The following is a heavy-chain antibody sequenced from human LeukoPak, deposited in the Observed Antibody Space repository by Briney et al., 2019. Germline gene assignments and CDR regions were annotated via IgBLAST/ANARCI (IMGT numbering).Heavy chain of an antibody. J-gene: IGHJ4*02. CDR3: ARDLGSGYYYFFDY. CDR2: MNPKSGNT. Sequence: ASVKVSCKASGYTFTRYDINWVRQATGQGLEWMGWMNPKSGNTGHAQKFQGRVTITRDTSISTAYMELSSLRSEDTAVYYCARDLGSGYYYFFDYWGQGTLATVSS. D-gene: IGHD3-22*01. V-gene: IGHV1-8*03. CDR1: GYTFTRYD.